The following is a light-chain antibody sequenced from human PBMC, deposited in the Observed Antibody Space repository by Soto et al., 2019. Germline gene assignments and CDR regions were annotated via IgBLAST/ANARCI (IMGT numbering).Light chain of an antibody. Sequence: EIVLTQSPATLSLSPGERATLSCRASQSVSSYLAWYQQKPGQAPRLLIYGASSRATDIPDRFSGSGSGTDFTLTISKLEPEDFAVYYCQQFGVSPTFGGGTKVDI. CDR2: GAS. J-gene: IGKJ4*01. V-gene: IGKV3-20*01. CDR3: QQFGVSPT. CDR1: QSVSSY.